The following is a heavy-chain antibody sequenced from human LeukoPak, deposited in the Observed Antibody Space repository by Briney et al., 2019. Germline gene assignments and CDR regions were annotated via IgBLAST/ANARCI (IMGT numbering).Heavy chain of an antibody. CDR3: ARGLELRDGYPILGY. J-gene: IGHJ4*02. CDR2: INHSGST. V-gene: IGHV4-34*01. CDR1: GGSFSGYY. D-gene: IGHD5-24*01. Sequence: PSETLSLTCAVYGGSFSGYYWSWIRQPPGKGLEWIGEINHSGSTNYNPSLKSRVTISVDTSKNQFSQKLSSVTAADTAVYYCARGLELRDGYPILGYWGQGTLVTVSS.